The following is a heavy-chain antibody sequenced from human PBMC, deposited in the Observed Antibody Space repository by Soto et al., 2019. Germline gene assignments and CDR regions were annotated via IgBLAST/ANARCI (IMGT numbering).Heavy chain of an antibody. CDR1: GYTFTNYG. CDR3: ARDQAMAQFDY. D-gene: IGHD5-18*01. J-gene: IGHJ4*02. V-gene: IGHV1-18*01. CDR2: INAYNGNT. Sequence: QVQLVQSGAEVKKPGASVKVSCKASGYTFTNYGISWVRQAPGQGLEWMGWINAYNGNTKYAQRLQGRVTRTTDTSTSTAYMELRSLRSDDTAVYYCARDQAMAQFDYWGQGTLVTVSS.